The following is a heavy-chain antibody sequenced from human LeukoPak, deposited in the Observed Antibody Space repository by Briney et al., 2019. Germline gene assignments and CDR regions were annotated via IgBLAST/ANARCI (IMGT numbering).Heavy chain of an antibody. CDR3: GRKAGDCGGGSCYSIDY. J-gene: IGHJ4*02. V-gene: IGHV1-69*05. D-gene: IGHD2-15*01. Sequence: SVKVSCKAFGGSFSSEAISWVRQAPGQGLEWMGGIIPIFGTANYAQKFQGRVTITTDESTSTAYMEVSSLRSEDAAVYYCGRKAGDCGGGSCYSIDYWGQGTLVTVSS. CDR1: GGSFSSEA. CDR2: IIPIFGTA.